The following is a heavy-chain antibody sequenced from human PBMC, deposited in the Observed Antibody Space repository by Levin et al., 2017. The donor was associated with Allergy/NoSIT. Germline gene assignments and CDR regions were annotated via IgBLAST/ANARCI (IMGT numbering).Heavy chain of an antibody. J-gene: IGHJ4*02. CDR3: ARGSGGSPHGVLDY. CDR1: DFIFTSFP. V-gene: IGHV3-30-3*01. CDR2: ILNDGYTK. D-gene: IGHD2-15*01. Sequence: SGGSLRLSCAASDFIFTSFPMHWVRQAPGEGLEWVAVILNDGYTKYYADSVKGRFTISRDDSRDTLYLQMDSLRDEDTALYYCARGSGGSPHGVLDYWGQGTLVTVSS.